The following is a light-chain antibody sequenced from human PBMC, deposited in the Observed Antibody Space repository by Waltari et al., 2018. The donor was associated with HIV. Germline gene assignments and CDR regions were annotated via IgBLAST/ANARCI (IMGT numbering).Light chain of an antibody. Sequence: PSASGTPGQRVIISCYGSSSNIGSNTVTWYQQFPGTAPKLLVYSYGQRPSGVPERFSVSKSATSASLAISGLRSEDEADYYCATWDDSLNAWVFGGGTKLTVL. CDR1: SSNIGSNT. V-gene: IGLV1-44*01. CDR3: ATWDDSLNAWV. J-gene: IGLJ3*02. CDR2: SYG.